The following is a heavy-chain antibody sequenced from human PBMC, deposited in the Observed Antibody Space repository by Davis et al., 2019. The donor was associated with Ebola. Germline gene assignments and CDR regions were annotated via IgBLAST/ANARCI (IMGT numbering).Heavy chain of an antibody. CDR2: MNPNSGNT. J-gene: IGHJ4*02. V-gene: IGHV1-8*01. CDR1: GYTFTSYD. D-gene: IGHD1-26*01. CDR3: ASRVGARSGFGN. Sequence: SVTVSCQASGYTFTSYDINWVRQANGQGLAWMGWMNPNSGNTGFAQKFQGRVTMTRNISITTAYLELSSLGSEDTAVYYCASRVGARSGFGNWGQGTLVTVSS.